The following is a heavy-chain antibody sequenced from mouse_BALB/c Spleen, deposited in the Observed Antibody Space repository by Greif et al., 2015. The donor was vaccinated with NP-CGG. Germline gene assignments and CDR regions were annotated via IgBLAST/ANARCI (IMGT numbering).Heavy chain of an antibody. CDR2: INPYNDGT. J-gene: IGHJ4*01. Sequence: VQLQQSGPELVRPGASVKMSCKASGYTFTSYVMHWVKQKPGQGLEWIGYINPYNDGTKYNEKFKGKATLTSDKSSSTAYMELSSLTSEDSAVYYCARTSSGYVGYAMDYWGQGTSVTVSS. D-gene: IGHD3-1*01. CDR3: ARTSSGYVGYAMDY. V-gene: IGHV1-14*01. CDR1: GYTFTSYV.